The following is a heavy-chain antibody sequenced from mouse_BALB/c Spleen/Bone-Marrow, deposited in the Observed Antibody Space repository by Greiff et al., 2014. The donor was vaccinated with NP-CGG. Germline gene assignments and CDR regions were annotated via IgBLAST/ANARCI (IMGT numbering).Heavy chain of an antibody. V-gene: IGHV2-3*01. CDR3: AKGEYAKRYYAMDY. D-gene: IGHD2-10*02. CDR1: GFSLTSYG. Sequence: QVQLQQSGPGLVAPSQSLSITCTVSGFSLTSYGVSWVRQSPGKGLEWLGVVWGDGSTNYHSALISRLSISKDNSKSQLFLKLNSLQTDDTATYYCAKGEYAKRYYAMDYWGQGTSVTVSS. J-gene: IGHJ4*01. CDR2: VWGDGST.